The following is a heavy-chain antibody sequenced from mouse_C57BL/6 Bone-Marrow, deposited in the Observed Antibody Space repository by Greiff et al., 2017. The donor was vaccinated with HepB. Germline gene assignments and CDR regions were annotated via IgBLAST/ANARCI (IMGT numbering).Heavy chain of an antibody. D-gene: IGHD3-1*01. Sequence: QVQLKQPGAELVMPGASVKLSCKASGYPFTSYWMHWVKQRPGQGLEWIGEIDPSDSYTNYNQKFKGNSTLTVDTSSSTAYMQLSSLTSEDSAVYCCARARATFFAYGGQGTLVTVSA. CDR3: ARARATFFAY. V-gene: IGHV1-69*01. CDR2: IDPSDSYT. J-gene: IGHJ3*01. CDR1: GYPFTSYW.